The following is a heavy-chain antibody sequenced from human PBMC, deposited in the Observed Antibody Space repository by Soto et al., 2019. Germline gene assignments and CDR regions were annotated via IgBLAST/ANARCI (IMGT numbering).Heavy chain of an antibody. CDR2: IDPSDSYT. CDR3: ARHEGLQSMSYFAY. CDR1: GYSFSNYW. Sequence: GESLKISCKTSGYSFSNYWITWVRQMPGKGLEWMGRIDPSDSYTNYGPSFQGHVTISADKSVTTAYLQWSSLKASDTAMYYCARHEGLQSMSYFAYWGQGTLVTVYS. J-gene: IGHJ4*02. V-gene: IGHV5-10-1*01. D-gene: IGHD3-10*02.